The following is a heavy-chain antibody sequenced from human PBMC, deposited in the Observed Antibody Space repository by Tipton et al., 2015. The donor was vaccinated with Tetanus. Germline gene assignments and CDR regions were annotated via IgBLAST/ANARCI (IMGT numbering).Heavy chain of an antibody. CDR3: ARYNYSSGSRWLDP. D-gene: IGHD1-14*01. V-gene: IGHV4-59*01. CDR1: GGSISGYF. J-gene: IGHJ5*02. Sequence: LRLSCTVSGGSISGYFWSWIRQPPGEGLEWIGRISYNGNTNYNPSLKSRVTTSVDASKNQFSLKLSSVAAADTAVYYCARYNYSSGSRWLDPWGQGTLVTVSS. CDR2: ISYNGNT.